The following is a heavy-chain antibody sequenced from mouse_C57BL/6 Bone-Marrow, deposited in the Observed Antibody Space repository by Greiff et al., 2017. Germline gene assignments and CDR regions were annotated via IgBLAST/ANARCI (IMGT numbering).Heavy chain of an antibody. J-gene: IGHJ1*03. CDR2: ISYDGSN. D-gene: IGHD2-4*01. CDR1: GYSITSGYY. CDR3: ASIYYDYDVRVYWYFDV. Sequence: EVKLQESGPGLVKPSQSLSLTCSVTGYSITSGYYWNWIRQFPGNKLEWMGYISYDGSNNYNPSLKNRISIPRDTSKNQFFLKLNSVTTEDTATYYCASIYYDYDVRVYWYFDVWGTGTTVTVSS. V-gene: IGHV3-6*01.